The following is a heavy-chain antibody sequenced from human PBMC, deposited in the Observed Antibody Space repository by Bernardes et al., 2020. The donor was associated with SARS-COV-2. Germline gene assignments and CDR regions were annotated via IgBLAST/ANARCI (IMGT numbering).Heavy chain of an antibody. D-gene: IGHD3-10*02. Sequence: ASVKVSCKASGYTFISYGISWVRQAPGQGLEWMGWISTYNGDTNYAQKLQGRVTMTTDTSTSTAYMELRSLRSDDTAVYYCAREEMATIFGAWGYWGQGTLVTVSS. CDR2: ISTYNGDT. V-gene: IGHV1-18*01. CDR3: AREEMATIFGAWGY. CDR1: GYTFISYG. J-gene: IGHJ4*02.